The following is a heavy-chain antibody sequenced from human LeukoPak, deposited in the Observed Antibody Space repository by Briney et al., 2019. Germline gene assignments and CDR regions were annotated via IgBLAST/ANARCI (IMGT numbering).Heavy chain of an antibody. CDR1: GGSISSGVYY. Sequence: SETLSLTCTVSGGSISSGVYYWSWIRQPPGEGLEWIGYIHHGGSTYYNPSLKSRVTLSVDRSKNQFSLKLSSVTAADTAVYYCARHFGDIVVVPAAISWFDPWGQGTLVTVSS. CDR3: ARHFGDIVVVPAAISWFDP. D-gene: IGHD2-2*02. CDR2: IHHGGST. V-gene: IGHV4-30-2*01. J-gene: IGHJ5*02.